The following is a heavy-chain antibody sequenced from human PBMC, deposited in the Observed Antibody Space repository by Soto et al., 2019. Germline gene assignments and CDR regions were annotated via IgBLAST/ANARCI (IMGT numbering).Heavy chain of an antibody. CDR3: ASDRTATYYYYFVY. Sequence: GGSLRLSCAASGCTFSSFAMYGVRKAPGKGLEWVAVISYDGSNKYYADSVKGRLTISRDNSKNTLYLQMDSLRAEETAVYTCASDRTATYYYYFVYWGPGSLVPAFS. CDR2: ISYDGSNK. J-gene: IGHJ4*02. D-gene: IGHD1-26*01. CDR1: GCTFSSFA. V-gene: IGHV3-30-3*01.